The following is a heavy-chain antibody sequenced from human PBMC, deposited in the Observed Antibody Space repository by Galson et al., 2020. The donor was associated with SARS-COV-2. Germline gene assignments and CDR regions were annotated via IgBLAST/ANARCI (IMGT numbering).Heavy chain of an antibody. CDR1: GFTFSSYA. D-gene: IGHD3-10*01. V-gene: IGHV3-30*04. CDR3: ARLWWAYYYGSGSQDY. CDR2: ISYDGSNK. J-gene: IGHJ4*02. Sequence: HSGGSLRLSCAASGFTFSSYAMHWVRQAPGKGLEWVAVISYDGSNKYYADSVKGRFTISRDNSKNTLYLQMNSLRAEDTAVYYCARLWWAYYYGSGSQDYWGQGTLVTVSS.